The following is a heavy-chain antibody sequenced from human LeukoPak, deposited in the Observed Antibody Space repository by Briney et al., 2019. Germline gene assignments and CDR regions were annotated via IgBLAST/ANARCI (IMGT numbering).Heavy chain of an antibody. J-gene: IGHJ3*02. D-gene: IGHD2-15*01. CDR1: GFTFSSYA. Sequence: PVGSLRLSCAASGFTFSSYAMSWVRQAPGKGLEWVSAISGSGGSTYYAASVKGRFTISSDNSKNPLYLQMNSLRAEDTAVYYCAKDLGSLGYCSGGSCYGPRFDAFDIWGQGTMVTVSS. CDR2: ISGSGGST. V-gene: IGHV3-23*01. CDR3: AKDLGSLGYCSGGSCYGPRFDAFDI.